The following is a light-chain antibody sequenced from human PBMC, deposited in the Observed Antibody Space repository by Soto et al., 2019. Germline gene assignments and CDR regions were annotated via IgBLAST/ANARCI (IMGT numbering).Light chain of an antibody. CDR2: ANT. V-gene: IGLV1-40*01. CDR1: NSNIGAGSG. CDR3: QSFDSSLTGLI. Sequence: AVVTQPPSVTGAPGQRVTISCTGNNSNIGAGSGVNWYQQFPDKAPKLLIYANTHRPSGVPDRFSGSTSATSASLAITGLQTQDEADYYGQSFDSSLTGLIFGGGTKLTVL. J-gene: IGLJ2*01.